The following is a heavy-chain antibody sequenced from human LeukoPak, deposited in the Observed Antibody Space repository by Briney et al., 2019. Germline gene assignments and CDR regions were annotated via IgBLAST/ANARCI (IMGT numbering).Heavy chain of an antibody. Sequence: GGSLRLSCAASGFTFSSYAMSWVRQAPGKGLEWVSAISGSGGSTYYADSVKGRFTISRDNSKNTLYLQMNSLRAEDTAVYYCAKPRSTKIAYYYSSGSYPYWGQGTLVTVS. J-gene: IGHJ4*02. CDR3: AKPRSTKIAYYYSSGSYPY. D-gene: IGHD3-10*01. V-gene: IGHV3-23*01. CDR2: ISGSGGST. CDR1: GFTFSSYA.